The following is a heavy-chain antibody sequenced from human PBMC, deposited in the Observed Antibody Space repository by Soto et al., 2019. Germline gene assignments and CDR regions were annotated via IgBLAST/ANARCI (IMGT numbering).Heavy chain of an antibody. CDR2: ISGSGGST. J-gene: IGHJ5*02. D-gene: IGHD3-10*01. CDR3: AKDNYYGSGSYYNGNWFDP. Sequence: EVQLLESGGGLVQPGGSLRLSCAASGFTFSSYAMSWVRQAPGKGLEWVSAISGSGGSTYYADSVKGRFTISRDNSKTTLYLQMNSLRAEDTAVYYCAKDNYYGSGSYYNGNWFDPWGQGTLVTVSS. V-gene: IGHV3-23*01. CDR1: GFTFSSYA.